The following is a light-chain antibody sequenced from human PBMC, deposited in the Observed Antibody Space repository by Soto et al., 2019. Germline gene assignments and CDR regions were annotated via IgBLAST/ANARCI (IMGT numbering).Light chain of an antibody. V-gene: IGLV2-14*03. CDR3: SSYTSSSTQV. J-gene: IGLJ1*01. CDR1: SSDVGGYNY. CDR2: DVS. Sequence: QSALTQPASVSGSPGQSITISCTGASSDVGGYNYVSWFQQHPGKAPKLLIYDVSYRPLGVSNRFSGSKSGTTASLTISGLQAEDEADYYCSSYTSSSTQVFGTGTKVTVL.